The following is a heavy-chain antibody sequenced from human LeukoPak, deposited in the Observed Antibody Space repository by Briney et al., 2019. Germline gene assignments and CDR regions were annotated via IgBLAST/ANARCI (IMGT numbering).Heavy chain of an antibody. CDR1: GFPFDDYT. Sequence: PGGSLRLSCAASGFPFDDYTMHWVRQAPGKGLEWVSLINWDAGATYYADSVKGRFTVSRDNSRKSLYLQMNSLRTEDTAMYYCAKDLSGMYYYGLGSYYPSHYCDYWGQGTLVTVSS. D-gene: IGHD3-10*01. CDR2: INWDAGAT. CDR3: AKDLSGMYYYGLGSYYPSHYCDY. V-gene: IGHV3-43*01. J-gene: IGHJ4*02.